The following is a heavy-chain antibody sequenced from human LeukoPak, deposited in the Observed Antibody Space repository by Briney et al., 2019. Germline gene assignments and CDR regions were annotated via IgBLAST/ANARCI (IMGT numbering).Heavy chain of an antibody. CDR2: IKQDGSEK. V-gene: IGHV3-7*03. CDR1: GFTFSSYA. D-gene: IGHD2-21*01. CDR3: ARHIVVVSDFDY. J-gene: IGHJ4*02. Sequence: PGGSLRLSCAASGFTFSSYAMHWVRQAPGKGLEWVANIKQDGSEKYYVDSVKGRFTISRDNAKNSLYLQMNSLRAEDTAVYYCARHIVVVSDFDYWGQGTLVTVSS.